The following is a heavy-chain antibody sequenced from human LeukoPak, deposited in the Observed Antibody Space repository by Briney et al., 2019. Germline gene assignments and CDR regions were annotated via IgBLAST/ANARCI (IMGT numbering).Heavy chain of an antibody. V-gene: IGHV3-7*01. Sequence: GGSLRLSCPASGFSFSRYWMSWVRQAPGKGLEWVANIGEGGSEKYYVDSVEGRFTISRDNVKDSLYLQMNSLRAEDTAVYFCARAGSRGSVDFWGQGTLVTVSS. J-gene: IGHJ4*02. D-gene: IGHD6-19*01. CDR1: GFSFSRYW. CDR2: IGEGGSEK. CDR3: ARAGSRGSVDF.